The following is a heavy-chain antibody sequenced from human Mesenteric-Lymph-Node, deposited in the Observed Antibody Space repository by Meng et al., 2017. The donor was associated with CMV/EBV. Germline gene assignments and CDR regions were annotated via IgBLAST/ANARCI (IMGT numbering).Heavy chain of an antibody. CDR3: ARPVAARYFDY. J-gene: IGHJ4*02. CDR2: IYPGDSNK. CDR1: GYSFSASW. D-gene: IGHD1-26*01. Sequence: SCKVSGYSFSASWIGWVRQMHGKGLEWMGIIYPGDSNKRYSPSFQGQVTISADKSISTAYLQWSSLKASDTAMYYCARPVAARYFDYWGQGTLVTVSS. V-gene: IGHV5-51*01.